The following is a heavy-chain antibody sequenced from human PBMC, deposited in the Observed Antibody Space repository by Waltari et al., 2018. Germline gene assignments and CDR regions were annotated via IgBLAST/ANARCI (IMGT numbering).Heavy chain of an antibody. CDR2: ISYSGSH. J-gene: IGHJ5*02. CDR1: GGSISSERYY. Sequence: QLQLQESGPGLVKPSETLSLTCTVSGGSISSERYYWGWIRQPPGKGLEWLGIISYSGSHYSNPSLKSRVTIAVDTSKNRFSLKLSSVTAADTAVYYCARLSYHIVTGYGWFDPWGLGTLVTVSS. D-gene: IGHD3-9*01. CDR3: ARLSYHIVTGYGWFDP. V-gene: IGHV4-39*01.